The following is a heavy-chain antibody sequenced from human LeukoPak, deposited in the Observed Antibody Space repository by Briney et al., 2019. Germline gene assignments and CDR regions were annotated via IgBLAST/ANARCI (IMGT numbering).Heavy chain of an antibody. Sequence: ETLSLTCAVYGGSFSGYYWSWIRQPPGKGLEWVSSLSGSGGNAYYADSVKGRFAISRDNSKNTLYLQMNSLRADDTAVYYCAKIRDSAGIDYWGQGTLVTVST. CDR3: AKIRDSAGIDY. CDR1: GGSFSGYY. CDR2: LSGSGGNA. D-gene: IGHD3-10*01. V-gene: IGHV3-23*01. J-gene: IGHJ4*02.